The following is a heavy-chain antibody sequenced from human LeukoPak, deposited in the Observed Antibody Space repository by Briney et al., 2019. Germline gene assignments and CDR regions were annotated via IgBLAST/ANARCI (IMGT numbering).Heavy chain of an antibody. D-gene: IGHD5-12*01. V-gene: IGHV4-39*07. CDR3: ARALSGSPSPHY. CDR1: GGSISSTSYY. CDR2: FYYSGSI. J-gene: IGHJ4*02. Sequence: SETLSLTCIVSGGSISSTSYYWGWIRQSPGKGLEWIGSFYYSGSIFDNRSLRSRVTISIDMSKNQFSLKLSSVTAADTAVYYCARALSGSPSPHYWGQGTLVTVSS.